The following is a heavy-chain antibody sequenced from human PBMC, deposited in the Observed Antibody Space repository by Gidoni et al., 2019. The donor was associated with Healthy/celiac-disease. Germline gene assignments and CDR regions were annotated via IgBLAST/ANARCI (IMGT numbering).Heavy chain of an antibody. CDR3: ASPGMVAN. D-gene: IGHD5-12*01. Sequence: QVQLVESGGGVVQPGRSLRLSCAASGFTFSSYAMHWVRQAPGKGLEWVAVISYDGSNKYYADSVKGRFTISRDNSKNTLYLQMNSLRAEDTAVYYCASPGMVANWGQGTLVTVSS. V-gene: IGHV3-30-3*01. J-gene: IGHJ4*02. CDR2: ISYDGSNK. CDR1: GFTFSSYA.